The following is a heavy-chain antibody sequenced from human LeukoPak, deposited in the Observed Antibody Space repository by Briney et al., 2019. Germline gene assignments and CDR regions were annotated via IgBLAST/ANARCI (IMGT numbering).Heavy chain of an antibody. CDR3: AKFQEYYYGSGRQSWFDP. CDR1: GYSFTSDW. Sequence: GESLKISCKVSGYSFTSDWIGWVRQMPGKGLEWMGIIHSGDSDTRYSPSLQGHVTISADKSINTAYLQWSSLKASDTAMYYCAKFQEYYYGSGRQSWFDPWGQGTLVTVSS. V-gene: IGHV5-51*01. CDR2: IHSGDSDT. J-gene: IGHJ5*02. D-gene: IGHD3-10*01.